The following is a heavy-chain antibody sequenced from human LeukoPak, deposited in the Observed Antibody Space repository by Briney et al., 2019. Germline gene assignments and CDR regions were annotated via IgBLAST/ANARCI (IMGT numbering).Heavy chain of an antibody. CDR3: ARSSYYDSTYGMDV. D-gene: IGHD3-22*01. J-gene: IGHJ6*02. Sequence: SETLSLTCTVSGGSISSGGYYWSWIRQHPGKGLEWIGYIYYSGSTYYNPSLKSRVTISVDTSKNQFSLKLSSVTAADTAVYYCARSSYYDSTYGMDVWGQGTTVTVSS. V-gene: IGHV4-31*03. CDR2: IYYSGST. CDR1: GGSISSGGYY.